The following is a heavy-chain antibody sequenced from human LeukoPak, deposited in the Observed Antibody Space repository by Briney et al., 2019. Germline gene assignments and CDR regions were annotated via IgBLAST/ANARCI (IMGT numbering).Heavy chain of an antibody. D-gene: IGHD3-10*01. J-gene: IGHJ6*02. Sequence: GGSLRLSCAASGFTFSSYSMNWVRQAPGKGPEWVSSISSSSSYIYYADSVKGRFTISRDNAKNSLHLQMNSLRAEDTAVYYCAIPPLSGTGSSRPLAGMDVWGQGTTVTVSS. CDR2: ISSSSSYI. CDR3: AIPPLSGTGSSRPLAGMDV. V-gene: IGHV3-21*01. CDR1: GFTFSSYS.